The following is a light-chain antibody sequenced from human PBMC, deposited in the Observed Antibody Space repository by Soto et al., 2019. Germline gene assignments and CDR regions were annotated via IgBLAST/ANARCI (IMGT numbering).Light chain of an antibody. CDR3: QQYYSWPPLT. Sequence: EIVMTQSPAPLSVSPGERATLSCRASQSVSSNLAWYHQKTGQAPRLLLYCASTRATSGPARFIGSRAWTEFTLTIISLQSEEYAVYFCQQYYSWPPLTFGEGTKVEIK. CDR2: CAS. J-gene: IGKJ4*01. CDR1: QSVSSN. V-gene: IGKV3-15*01.